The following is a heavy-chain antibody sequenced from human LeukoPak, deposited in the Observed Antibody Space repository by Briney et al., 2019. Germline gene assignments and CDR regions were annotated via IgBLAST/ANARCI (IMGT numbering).Heavy chain of an antibody. D-gene: IGHD2-15*01. CDR3: ARERRCSGGSCYLYYFDY. CDR1: GYTFTSYG. CDR2: ISAYNGNT. Sequence: ASVKVSCKASGYTFTSYGISWVRQAPGQGLKWMGWISAYNGNTNYAQKLQGRVTMTTDTSTSTAYMELRSLRSDDTAVYYCARERRCSGGSCYLYYFDYWGQGTLVTVSS. J-gene: IGHJ4*02. V-gene: IGHV1-18*01.